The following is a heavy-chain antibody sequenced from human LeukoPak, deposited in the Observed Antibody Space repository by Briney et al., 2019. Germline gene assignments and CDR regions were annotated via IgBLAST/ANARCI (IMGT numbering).Heavy chain of an antibody. CDR2: IRSKAYGGTT. CDR3: TRDLVRFLEWTHDY. CDR1: GFTFGDYA. J-gene: IGHJ4*02. Sequence: GGSLRFSCTASGFTFGDYAMSWVRQAPGKGLEWVGFIRSKAYGGTTEYAASVKGRFTISRDDSKSIAYLQMNSLKTEDTAVYYCTRDLVRFLEWTHDYWGQGTLVTVSS. D-gene: IGHD3-3*01. V-gene: IGHV3-49*04.